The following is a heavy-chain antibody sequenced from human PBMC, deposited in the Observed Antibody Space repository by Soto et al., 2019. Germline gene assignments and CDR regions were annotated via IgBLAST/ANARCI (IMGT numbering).Heavy chain of an antibody. CDR3: ARYVPAAGYYYGMDV. Sequence: QVQLVQSGAEVKKPGSSVKVSCKASGGTFSSYAISWVRQAPGQGLEWMGGIIPIFGTANYAQKFLGRVTITADESTSTADMELSSLRSEDTAVYYCARYVPAAGYYYGMDVWGQGTTVTVSS. CDR2: IIPIFGTA. CDR1: GGTFSSYA. V-gene: IGHV1-69*12. J-gene: IGHJ6*02. D-gene: IGHD2-2*01.